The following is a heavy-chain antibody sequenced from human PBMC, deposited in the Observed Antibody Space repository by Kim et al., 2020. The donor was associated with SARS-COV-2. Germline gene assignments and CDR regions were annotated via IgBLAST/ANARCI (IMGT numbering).Heavy chain of an antibody. CDR2: TYYRSKWYN. Sequence: SQTLSLTCAISGDSVSSNSAAWNWIRQSPSRGLEWLGRTYYRSKWYNDYAVSVKSRITINPDTSKNQFSLQLNSVTPEDTAVYYCARDQRSSSYTAEYFQHWGQGTLVTVSS. CDR3: ARDQRSSSYTAEYFQH. V-gene: IGHV6-1*01. D-gene: IGHD6-13*01. CDR1: GDSVSSNSAA. J-gene: IGHJ1*01.